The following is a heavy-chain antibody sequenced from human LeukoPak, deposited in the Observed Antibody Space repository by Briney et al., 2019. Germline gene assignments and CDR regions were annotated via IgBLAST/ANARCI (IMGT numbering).Heavy chain of an antibody. J-gene: IGHJ5*02. CDR1: GGCISSYY. V-gene: IGHV4-59*01. CDR2: IYYSGST. Sequence: KPSETLSLTCTVSGGCISSYYWSWIRQPPGKGLEWIGYIYYSGSTNYNPSLKSRVTISVDTSKNQFSLKLSSVTAADTAVYYCARASPFIVVVPAAIWFDPWGQGTLVTVSS. D-gene: IGHD2-2*01. CDR3: ARASPFIVVVPAAIWFDP.